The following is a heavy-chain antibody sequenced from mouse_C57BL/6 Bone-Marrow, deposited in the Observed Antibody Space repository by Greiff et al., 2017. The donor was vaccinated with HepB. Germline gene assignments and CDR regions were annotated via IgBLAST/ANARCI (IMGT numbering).Heavy chain of an antibody. CDR1: GYAFTNYL. CDR2: INPGSGGT. CDR3: ARGGITTVVAYWYFDV. J-gene: IGHJ1*03. Sequence: VQLQQSGAELVRPGTSVKVSCKASGYAFTNYLIEWVKQRPGQGLEWIGVINPGSGGTNYNEKFKGKATLTADKSSSTAYMQLSSLTSEDSAVYFCARGGITTVVAYWYFDVWGTGTTVTVSS. V-gene: IGHV1-54*01. D-gene: IGHD1-1*01.